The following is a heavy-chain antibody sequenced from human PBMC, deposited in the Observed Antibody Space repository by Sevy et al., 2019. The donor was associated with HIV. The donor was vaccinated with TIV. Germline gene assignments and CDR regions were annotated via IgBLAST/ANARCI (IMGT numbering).Heavy chain of an antibody. CDR1: GFTVSSNY. J-gene: IGHJ4*02. CDR3: ARVGFDSSGYYNRGGYFDY. CDR2: IYSGGST. D-gene: IGHD3-22*01. V-gene: IGHV3-53*01. Sequence: GGSLRLSCAASGFTVSSNYMSWVRQAPGKGLEWVSIIYSGGSTYYAYSVKGRFTISRDNFKNTLYLQMNSLRAEDTAVYYCARVGFDSSGYYNRGGYFDYWGQGTLVTVSS.